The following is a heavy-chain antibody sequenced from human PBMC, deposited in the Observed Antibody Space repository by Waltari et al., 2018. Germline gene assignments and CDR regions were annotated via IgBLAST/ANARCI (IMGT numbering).Heavy chain of an antibody. CDR1: DYTFTSYG. CDR3: ARDRSPYYDFWRGIIGDYYMDV. V-gene: IGHV1-18*01. CDR2: ISAYNGNT. J-gene: IGHJ6*03. D-gene: IGHD3-3*01. Sequence: QVQLVQSGAEVKKPGASVKVSCKASDYTFTSYGISWVRQAPGQGLEWMGWISAYNGNTNYAQKLQGRVTMTADTSTSTAYMELRSLRSDDTAVYYCARDRSPYYDFWRGIIGDYYMDVWGKGTTVTISS.